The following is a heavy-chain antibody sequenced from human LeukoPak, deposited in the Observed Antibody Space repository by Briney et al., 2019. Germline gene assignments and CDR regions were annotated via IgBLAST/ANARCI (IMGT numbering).Heavy chain of an antibody. D-gene: IGHD3-22*01. CDR1: GYTFTSYG. Sequence: ASVKVSFKASGYTFTSYGISWVRQAPGQGLEWMGWISAYNGNTNYAQKLQGRVTMTTDTSTSTAYMELRSLRSDDTAVYYCARITYYYDSSGPWGWFDPWGQGTLVTVSS. CDR2: ISAYNGNT. J-gene: IGHJ5*02. CDR3: ARITYYYDSSGPWGWFDP. V-gene: IGHV1-18*01.